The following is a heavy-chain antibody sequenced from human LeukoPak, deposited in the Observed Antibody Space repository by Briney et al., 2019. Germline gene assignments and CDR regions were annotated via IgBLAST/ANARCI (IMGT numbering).Heavy chain of an antibody. CDR3: ARAIAAAGHRGWFDP. Sequence: SETLSLTCTISGGSISSSSYYWGWIRQDPGKGLEWIGYIYYSGSTYYNPSLKSRVTISVDTSKNQFSLKLSPVTAADTAVYYCARAIAAAGHRGWFDPWGQGTLVTVSS. CDR2: IYYSGST. CDR1: GGSISSSSYY. V-gene: IGHV4-31*03. D-gene: IGHD6-13*01. J-gene: IGHJ5*02.